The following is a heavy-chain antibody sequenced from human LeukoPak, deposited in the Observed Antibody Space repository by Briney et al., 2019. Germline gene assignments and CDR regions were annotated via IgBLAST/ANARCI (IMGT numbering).Heavy chain of an antibody. D-gene: IGHD1-26*01. Sequence: ASVKVSCKASGYTFTGYYMHWVRQAPGQGLEWMGWINPNSGGTNYAQKFQGRVTMTRDTSISTAYMELSRLRSDDTAVYYCARPPRAGAILWWFDPWGQGTLVTVSS. CDR3: ARPPRAGAILWWFDP. V-gene: IGHV1-2*02. CDR2: INPNSGGT. J-gene: IGHJ5*02. CDR1: GYTFTGYY.